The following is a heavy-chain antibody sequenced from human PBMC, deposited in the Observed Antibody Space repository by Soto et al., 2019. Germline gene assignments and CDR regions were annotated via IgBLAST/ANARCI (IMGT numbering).Heavy chain of an antibody. Sequence: SETLSLTCVVSGDSLITNNWWSWVRQPPGKGLEWIGEVFHTGRTNFNPSLKSRVTMSIDTSKNQFSLQLTSVTAADTAIYYCARDAAVPGESDRFDYWRQGALVTVSS. CDR3: ARDAAVPGESDRFDY. CDR2: VFHTGRT. CDR1: GDSLITNNW. J-gene: IGHJ4*02. D-gene: IGHD6-19*01. V-gene: IGHV4-4*02.